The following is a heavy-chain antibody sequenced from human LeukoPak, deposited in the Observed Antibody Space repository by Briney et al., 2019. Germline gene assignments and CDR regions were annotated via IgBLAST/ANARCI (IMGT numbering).Heavy chain of an antibody. J-gene: IGHJ4*02. CDR2: ITSSGGST. Sequence: GGSLRLSCAASGFTFRSYAMNWVRQAPGKGLEWVSTITSSGGSTYYADSVKGRFTISRDNAKNSLYLQMNSLRAEDTAVYYCARDLTRFDYWGQGTLVTVSS. V-gene: IGHV3-21*01. CDR1: GFTFRSYA. D-gene: IGHD1-14*01. CDR3: ARDLTRFDY.